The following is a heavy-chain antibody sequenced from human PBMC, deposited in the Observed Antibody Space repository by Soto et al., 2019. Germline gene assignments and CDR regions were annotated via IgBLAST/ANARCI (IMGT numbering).Heavy chain of an antibody. Sequence: SETLSLTCTVSGGSISSYYWSWIRQPAGKGLEWIGRIYTSGSTNYNPSLKSRVTMSVDTSKNQFSLKLSSVTAADTAVYYCAREREGPITYYYDSSGYLLDYWGQGTLVTVSS. CDR3: AREREGPITYYYDSSGYLLDY. D-gene: IGHD3-22*01. CDR2: IYTSGST. J-gene: IGHJ4*02. CDR1: GGSISSYY. V-gene: IGHV4-4*07.